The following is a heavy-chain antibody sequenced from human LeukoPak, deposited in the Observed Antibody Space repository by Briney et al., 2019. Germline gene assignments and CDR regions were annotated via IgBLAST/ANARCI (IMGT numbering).Heavy chain of an antibody. V-gene: IGHV3-23*01. D-gene: IGHD1-26*01. CDR2: INDRGTGT. J-gene: IGHJ4*02. CDR1: GFTFSKYA. Sequence: GGSLRLSCAASGFTFSKYAMSWVRQAPGKGLEWVSTINDRGTGTYYADSVKGRFTIFRDNSKNTLYLQMNSLRSDDTAVYYCAKGSTSSGSLVDYWGQGTLVIVSS. CDR3: AKGSTSSGSLVDY.